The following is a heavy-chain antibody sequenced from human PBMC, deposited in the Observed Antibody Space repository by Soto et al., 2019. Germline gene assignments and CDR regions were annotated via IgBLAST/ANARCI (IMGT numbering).Heavy chain of an antibody. CDR1: GFTFSSYA. J-gene: IGHJ4*02. Sequence: GGSLRLSCAASGFTFSSYAMSWVRQAPGKGLEWVSATSGSGGSTYYADSVKGRFTISRDNSKNTLYLQMNSLRAGDTAVYYCAKAAAMVRYYFDYWGQGTLVTVSS. CDR3: AKAAAMVRYYFDY. D-gene: IGHD5-18*01. V-gene: IGHV3-23*01. CDR2: TSGSGGST.